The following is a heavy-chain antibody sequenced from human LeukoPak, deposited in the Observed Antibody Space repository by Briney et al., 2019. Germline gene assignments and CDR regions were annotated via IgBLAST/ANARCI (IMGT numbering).Heavy chain of an antibody. D-gene: IGHD2-2*01. Sequence: GGSLRLSCAASGFTFDDYAMHWVRQAPGKGLEWVSGISWNSGSIGYADSVKGRFTISRDNAKNSLYLQMNSLRAEDTALYYCAKVGGSGSSTSSFDYWGQGTLVTVSS. V-gene: IGHV3-9*01. J-gene: IGHJ4*02. CDR3: AKVGGSGSSTSSFDY. CDR1: GFTFDDYA. CDR2: ISWNSGSI.